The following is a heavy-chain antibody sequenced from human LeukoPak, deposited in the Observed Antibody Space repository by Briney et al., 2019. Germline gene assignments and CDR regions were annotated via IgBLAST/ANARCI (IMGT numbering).Heavy chain of an antibody. CDR1: GFTFSSYS. CDR2: ISSSSSTI. Sequence: GGSLRLSCAASGFTFSSYSMNWVRQAPGKGLEWVSYISSSSSTIYYADSVKGRFTISRDNAKNSLYLQMNSLRAEDTAVYYCAKFSAGRGDYYYYYMDVWGKGTTVTVSS. J-gene: IGHJ6*03. D-gene: IGHD6-19*01. CDR3: AKFSAGRGDYYYYYMDV. V-gene: IGHV3-48*01.